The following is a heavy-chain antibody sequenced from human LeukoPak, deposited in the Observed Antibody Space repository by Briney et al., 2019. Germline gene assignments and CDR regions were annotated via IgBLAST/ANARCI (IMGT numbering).Heavy chain of an antibody. CDR2: IWFDGSNE. Sequence: GGSLRLSCAASGFTFSYYGMHWVRQAPGKGLEWVAVIWFDGSNEDYADSVKGRFTISRDNSKNMVFLQMNSLRAEDTAVYYCAREARTETSYPGYGLDVWGQGTTVTVSS. V-gene: IGHV3-33*01. J-gene: IGHJ6*02. CDR1: GFTFSYYG. CDR3: AREARTETSYPGYGLDV. D-gene: IGHD1-1*01.